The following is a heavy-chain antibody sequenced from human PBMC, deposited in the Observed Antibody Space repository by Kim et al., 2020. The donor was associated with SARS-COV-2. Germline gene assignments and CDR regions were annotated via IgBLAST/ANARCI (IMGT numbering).Heavy chain of an antibody. V-gene: IGHV4-39*01. CDR1: GGSVTNSSYY. CDR3: ARQPRVRIFGVVGFDI. CDR2: VFYSGTT. J-gene: IGHJ3*02. D-gene: IGHD3-3*01. Sequence: SETLSLTCTVSGGSVTNSSYYWGWIRQSPGKVLEWIGNVFYSGTTHFSPSLKSRVAILVDTSNNVFSLKVNSVTAADTALYFCARQPRVRIFGVVGFDI.